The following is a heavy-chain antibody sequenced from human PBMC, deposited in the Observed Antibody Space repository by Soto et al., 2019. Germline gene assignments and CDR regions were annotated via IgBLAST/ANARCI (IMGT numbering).Heavy chain of an antibody. J-gene: IGHJ3*02. CDR1: GGSISSGGYY. CDR2: IYYSGST. Sequence: QVQLQESGPGLVKPSQTLSLTCTVSGGSISSGGYYWSWIRQHPGKGLEWIGYIYYSGSTYYNPSLKSRVTISVDTSKNQFSLKLSSVTAADTAVHYCARGQTWSNDAFDIWGQGTMVTVSS. CDR3: ARGQTWSNDAFDI. V-gene: IGHV4-31*03.